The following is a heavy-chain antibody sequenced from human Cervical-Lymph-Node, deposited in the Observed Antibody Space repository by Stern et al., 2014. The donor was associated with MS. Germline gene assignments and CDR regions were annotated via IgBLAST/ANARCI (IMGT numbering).Heavy chain of an antibody. CDR3: ARDGRSV. V-gene: IGHV3-30-3*01. Sequence: VQLVESGGGVVQPGRSLRLSCAASGFTFSSHTMPWVRQAPGKGLECVAVISYDGTSKFYANSVKGRFTISRDNSKNTLFLQMNSLKTEDTAVYYCARDGRSVWGQGTLVTVSS. J-gene: IGHJ4*02. CDR2: ISYDGTSK. CDR1: GFTFSSHT.